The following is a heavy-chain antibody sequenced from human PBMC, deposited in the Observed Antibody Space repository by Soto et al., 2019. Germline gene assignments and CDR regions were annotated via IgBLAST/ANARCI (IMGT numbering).Heavy chain of an antibody. CDR3: ARVYYDFWSGYFQNWFDP. CDR2: IYYSGST. CDR1: GGSISSYY. J-gene: IGHJ5*02. D-gene: IGHD3-3*01. Sequence: PSETLSLTCTVSGGSISSYYWSWIRQPPGKGLEWIGYIYYSGSTNYNPSLKSRVTISVDTSKNQFSLKLSSVTAADTAVYYCARVYYDFWSGYFQNWFDPWGQGTLVTVSS. V-gene: IGHV4-59*01.